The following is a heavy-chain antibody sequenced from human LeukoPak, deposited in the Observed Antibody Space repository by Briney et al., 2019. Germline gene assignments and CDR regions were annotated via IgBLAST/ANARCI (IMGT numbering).Heavy chain of an antibody. J-gene: IGHJ4*02. CDR1: GFTFSDYY. CDR2: ISSSGDNT. CDR3: AKGKDSVAGATNDY. Sequence: MSGGSLRLSCEASGFTFSDYYMTWIRQAPGKGLEWVSFISSSGDNTIHADSVKGRFTISRDNAKNSLYLQMNSLRAEDTAVYYCAKGKDSVAGATNDYWGQGTLVTVSS. D-gene: IGHD6-19*01. V-gene: IGHV3-11*06.